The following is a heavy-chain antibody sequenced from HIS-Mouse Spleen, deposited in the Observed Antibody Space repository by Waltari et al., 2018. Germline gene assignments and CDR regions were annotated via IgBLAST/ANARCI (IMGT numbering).Heavy chain of an antibody. J-gene: IGHJ2*01. CDR3: AREIPYSSSWYDWYFDL. Sequence: QLQLQESGPGLVKPSETLSLTCTVSGGSISSSSYYWGWIRQPPRKGLGWIGGIYYSGSTYTNPHLKSRVTISGDTSKNQFSRTRSSVTAADTAVYYCAREIPYSSSWYDWYFDLWGRGTLVTVSS. CDR1: GGSISSSSYY. V-gene: IGHV4-39*07. CDR2: IYYSGST. D-gene: IGHD6-13*01.